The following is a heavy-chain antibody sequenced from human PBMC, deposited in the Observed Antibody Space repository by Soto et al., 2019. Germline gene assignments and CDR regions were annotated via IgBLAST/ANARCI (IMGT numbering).Heavy chain of an antibody. CDR3: AKEGVSSSRDYYYYYMDV. V-gene: IGHV3-23*01. J-gene: IGHJ6*03. Sequence: GGSLRLSCAASGFTFSSYAMSWVRQAPGKGLEWVSAISGSGGSTYYADSVKGRFTISRDNSKNTLYLQMNSLRAEDTAVYYCAKEGVSSSRDYYYYYMDVWGKGTTVTVSS. CDR2: ISGSGGST. CDR1: GFTFSSYA. D-gene: IGHD6-6*01.